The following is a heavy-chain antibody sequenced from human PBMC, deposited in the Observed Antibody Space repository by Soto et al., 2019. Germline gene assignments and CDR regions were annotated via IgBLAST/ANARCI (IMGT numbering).Heavy chain of an antibody. V-gene: IGHV4-31*03. D-gene: IGHD3-10*01. CDR1: GGSISSGGYY. J-gene: IGHJ4*02. CDR2: IYYSGST. Sequence: SSETLSLTCTVSGGSISSGGYYWSWIRQHPGKGLEWIGYIYYSGSTYYNPSLKSRVTISVDTSKNQFSLKLSSVTAADTAVYYCARVARWFGELYFDYWGQGTLVTVSS. CDR3: ARVARWFGELYFDY.